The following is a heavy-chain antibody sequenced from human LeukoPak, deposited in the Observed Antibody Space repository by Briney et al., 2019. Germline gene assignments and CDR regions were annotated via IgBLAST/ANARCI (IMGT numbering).Heavy chain of an antibody. CDR1: GYSISSGYY. V-gene: IGHV4-38-2*02. D-gene: IGHD2-21*02. CDR2: IYHSGST. J-gene: IGHJ3*02. Sequence: SETLSLTCTVSGYSISSGYYWGWIRQPPGKGLEWIGSIYHSGSTYYNPSLKSRVTISVDTSKNQFSLKLSSVTAADTAVYYCAGEDGVLDCGGDCEIAFDIWGQGTMVAVSS. CDR3: AGEDGVLDCGGDCEIAFDI.